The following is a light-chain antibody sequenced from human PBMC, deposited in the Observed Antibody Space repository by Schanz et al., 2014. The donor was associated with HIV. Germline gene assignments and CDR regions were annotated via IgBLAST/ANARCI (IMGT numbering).Light chain of an antibody. Sequence: AIQLTQSPSSLSASVGDRVTITCRASQSISSYLNWYQQKPGKAPKLLIYAASSLQSGVPSRFSGSGSGTDFTLTISSLQPEDFATYYCLQLNSYPITFGGGTKVEIK. CDR3: LQLNSYPIT. CDR1: QSISSY. J-gene: IGKJ4*01. CDR2: AAS. V-gene: IGKV1-13*02.